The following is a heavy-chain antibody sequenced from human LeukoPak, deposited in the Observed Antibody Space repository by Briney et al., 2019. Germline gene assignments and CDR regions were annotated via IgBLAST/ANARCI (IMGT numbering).Heavy chain of an antibody. CDR1: GFTFSSYW. CDR3: SPTYYDHVWAFDI. D-gene: IGHD3-16*01. J-gene: IGHJ3*02. V-gene: IGHV3-49*04. Sequence: GGSLRLSCAASGFTFSSYWMHWVRQAPGKGLEWVGFIRSKAYGGTTEYAASVKGRFTISRDDSKSIAYLQMNSLKTEDTAVYYCSPTYYDHVWAFDIWGQGTMVTVSS. CDR2: IRSKAYGGTT.